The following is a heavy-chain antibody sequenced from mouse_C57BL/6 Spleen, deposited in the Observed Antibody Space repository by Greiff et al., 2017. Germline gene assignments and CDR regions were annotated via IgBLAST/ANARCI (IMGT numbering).Heavy chain of an antibody. J-gene: IGHJ4*01. CDR2: IYPGDGDT. CDR3: ARPLSGTWDAMDY. D-gene: IGHD4-1*01. V-gene: IGHV1-80*01. CDR1: GYAFSSYW. Sequence: QVHVKQSGAELVKPGASVKISCKASGYAFSSYWMNWVKQRPGKGLEWIGQIYPGDGDTNYNGKFKGKATLTADKSSSTAYMQLSSLTSEDSAVYFCARPLSGTWDAMDYWGQGTSVTVSS.